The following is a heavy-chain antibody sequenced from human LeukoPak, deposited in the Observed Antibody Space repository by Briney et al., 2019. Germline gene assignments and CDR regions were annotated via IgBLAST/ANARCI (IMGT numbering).Heavy chain of an antibody. CDR2: IYYSGST. Sequence: NPSETLSLTCTVSGGSISSSNFYWGWIRQPPGKGLEWIGSIYYSGSTNYNPSLKSRVTISVDTSKNQFSLKLSSVTAADTAVYYCARGGWYVNYYYYYMDVWGKGTTVTVSS. J-gene: IGHJ6*03. CDR1: GGSISSSNFY. CDR3: ARGGWYVNYYYYYMDV. D-gene: IGHD6-19*01. V-gene: IGHV4-39*07.